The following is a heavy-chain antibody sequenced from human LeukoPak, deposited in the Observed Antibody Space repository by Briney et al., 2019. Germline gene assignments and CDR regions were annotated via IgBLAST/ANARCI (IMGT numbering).Heavy chain of an antibody. Sequence: ASVTVSCKASGYTFTSYAMHWVRQAPGQRLEWMGWINAGNGNTKYSQKFQGRVTITRDTSASTAYMEVSSLRSEDTAVYYCARGSYSYDTSGYSWFDPWGQGTLVTVSS. CDR1: GYTFTSYA. CDR2: INAGNGNT. D-gene: IGHD3-22*01. CDR3: ARGSYSYDTSGYSWFDP. J-gene: IGHJ5*02. V-gene: IGHV1-3*01.